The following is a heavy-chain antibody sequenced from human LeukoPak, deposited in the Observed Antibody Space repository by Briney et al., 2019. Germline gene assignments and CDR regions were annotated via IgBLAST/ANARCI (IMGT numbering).Heavy chain of an antibody. D-gene: IGHD1-26*01. CDR3: AGRVGATWVDY. CDR2: ISSSSSTM. CDR1: GFTFSDNS. J-gene: IGHJ4*02. Sequence: GGSLRLSCAASGFTFSDNSMNWVRQAPGKGLEWLSYISSSSSTMYYADSVKGRFTISRDNAKNSLYLQMNSLRAEDTAVYYCAGRVGATWVDYWGQGTLVTVSS. V-gene: IGHV3-48*04.